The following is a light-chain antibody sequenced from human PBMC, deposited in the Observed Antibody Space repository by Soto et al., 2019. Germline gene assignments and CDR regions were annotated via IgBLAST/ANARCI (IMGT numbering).Light chain of an antibody. V-gene: IGLV1-40*01. CDR2: GNT. J-gene: IGLJ3*02. CDR3: QSYDSRLSGWV. CDR1: SSNIGAGYD. Sequence: QSVLTQPPSVSGAPGQRVTIYCTGSSSNIGAGYDVHWYQQLPGTAPKYLIYGNTNRPSGVPDRFSGSKSGTSASLAITGLQAEDEADYYCQSYDSRLSGWVFGGGTKLTVL.